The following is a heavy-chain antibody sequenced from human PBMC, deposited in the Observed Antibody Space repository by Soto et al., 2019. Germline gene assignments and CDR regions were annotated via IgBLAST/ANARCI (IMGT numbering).Heavy chain of an antibody. J-gene: IGHJ6*03. D-gene: IGHD6-6*01. CDR3: ARVKQLDGGGLYYNFYMDV. V-gene: IGHV4-59*01. CDR2: IYYSEST. Sequence: SETLSLTCTVSGGSISSYYWSWIRQPPGTAIEWIGYIYYSESTNYNPSLKSRVTISVDTSKNHFSLKLSSVTAAYTAVYYCARVKQLDGGGLYYNFYMDVWGKVTTVTVS. CDR1: GGSISSYY.